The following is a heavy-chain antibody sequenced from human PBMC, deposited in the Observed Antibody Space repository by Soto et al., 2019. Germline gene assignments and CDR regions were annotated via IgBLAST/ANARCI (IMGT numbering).Heavy chain of an antibody. Sequence: QVQLVQSGAEVQKPGSSVKVSCKASGGTFSSYAISWVRQAPGQGLEWMGGIIPISDTTNYAQKFQGRVTITADESTSTAYMELSSLRSEDTAVYYCARSQGSSTSLENYYYYYYGMDVWGQGTTVTVSS. D-gene: IGHD2-2*01. J-gene: IGHJ6*02. CDR3: ARSQGSSTSLENYYYYYYGMDV. V-gene: IGHV1-69*01. CDR2: IIPISDTT. CDR1: GGTFSSYA.